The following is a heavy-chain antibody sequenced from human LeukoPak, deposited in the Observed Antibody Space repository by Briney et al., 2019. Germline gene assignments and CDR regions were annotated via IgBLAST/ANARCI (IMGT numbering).Heavy chain of an antibody. V-gene: IGHV4-39*01. CDR1: GGSISSTYFY. CDR2: INYSGRI. Sequence: PSETLSLTCTVSGGSISSTYFYWGWIRQPPGRGLGWIGSINYSGRIYYNPSLKSRVTISVDTSKNQFSLRLSSVTAADTAVYYCARRKWQRGPDVVNPFDYWGQGTLVTVSS. J-gene: IGHJ4*02. D-gene: IGHD5-12*01. CDR3: ARRKWQRGPDVVNPFDY.